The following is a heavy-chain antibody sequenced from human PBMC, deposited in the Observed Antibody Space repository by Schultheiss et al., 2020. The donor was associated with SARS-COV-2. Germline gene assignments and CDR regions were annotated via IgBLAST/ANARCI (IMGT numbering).Heavy chain of an antibody. D-gene: IGHD6-13*01. J-gene: IGHJ5*02. CDR3: ARGIAAAGRSWFDP. Sequence: GGSLRLSCGAFGFTFDDYAVHWVRQTPGKGLEWVSGFTWNSGSMDYADSVRGRFSITRDNAKNSLYLQMNSLRAEDTAVYYCARGIAAAGRSWFDPWGQGTLVTVSS. CDR2: FTWNSGSM. CDR1: GFTFDDYA. V-gene: IGHV3-9*01.